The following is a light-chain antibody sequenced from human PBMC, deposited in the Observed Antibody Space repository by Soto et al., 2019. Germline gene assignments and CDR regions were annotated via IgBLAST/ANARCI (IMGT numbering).Light chain of an antibody. J-gene: IGKJ1*01. Sequence: RSSQSLLHSNGHIYLDWYLQKPGQSPQLLIYLGSFRASGVPDMFCGSGRGKAFSVYSSSVPAEHVVVYFCMHTLQPWTFGQGTKVDIK. CDR2: LGS. CDR3: MHTLQPWT. CDR1: QSLLHSNGHIY. V-gene: IGKV2-28*01.